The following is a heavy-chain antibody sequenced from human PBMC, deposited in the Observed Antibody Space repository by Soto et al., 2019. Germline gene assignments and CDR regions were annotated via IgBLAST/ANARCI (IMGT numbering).Heavy chain of an antibody. CDR1: GYTFTSYA. D-gene: IGHD3-22*01. Sequence: ASVKVSCKASGYTFTSYARHWVRQAPGQRLEWMGWINAGNGNTKYSQKFQGRVTITRDTSASTAYMELSSLRSEDTAVYYCADSSGGYGMDVWGQGTTVTVSS. CDR3: ADSSGGYGMDV. J-gene: IGHJ6*02. CDR2: INAGNGNT. V-gene: IGHV1-3*01.